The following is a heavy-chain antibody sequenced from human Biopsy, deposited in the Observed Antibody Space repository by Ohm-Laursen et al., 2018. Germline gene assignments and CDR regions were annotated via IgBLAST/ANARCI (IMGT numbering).Heavy chain of an antibody. D-gene: IGHD1-26*01. CDR2: IIPIPNVA. J-gene: IGHJ5*02. CDR3: ARGEGSSWFDP. CDR1: GDSFTSYA. V-gene: IGHV1-69*01. Sequence: SSVKVSCNTSGDSFTSYAIGWVRQAPGQGLEWMGGIIPIPNVATYAQKFQGRITITADESTSTAYMELNSLTSDDTAVYFCARGEGSSWFDPWGHGTLVTVSS.